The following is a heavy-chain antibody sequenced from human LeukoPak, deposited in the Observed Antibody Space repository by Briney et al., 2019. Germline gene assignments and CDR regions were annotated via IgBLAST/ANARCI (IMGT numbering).Heavy chain of an antibody. Sequence: PSETLSLTCTVSGDSISTYYWTWIRQPPGKTLEWIAYIYYSGSTKYNPSLKSRVTISVDSSKNQFSLKVTSVTPADTAVYYCARVRGGRIDHWGQGTLVTVSS. V-gene: IGHV4-59*01. J-gene: IGHJ4*02. CDR3: ARVRGGRIDH. CDR2: IYYSGST. CDR1: GDSISTYY. D-gene: IGHD2-15*01.